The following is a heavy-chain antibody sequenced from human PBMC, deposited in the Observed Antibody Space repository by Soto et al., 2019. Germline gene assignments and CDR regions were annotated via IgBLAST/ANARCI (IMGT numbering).Heavy chain of an antibody. J-gene: IGHJ4*02. Sequence: GASVKVSCKASGGTFSSYAISWVRQAPGQGLEWMGGIIPIFGTANYAQKFQGRVTITADESTSTAYMELSSLRSEDTAVYYCAIDLGGYSYGYYFDYWGQGTLVTVSS. D-gene: IGHD5-18*01. CDR1: GGTFSSYA. CDR2: IIPIFGTA. CDR3: AIDLGGYSYGYYFDY. V-gene: IGHV1-69*13.